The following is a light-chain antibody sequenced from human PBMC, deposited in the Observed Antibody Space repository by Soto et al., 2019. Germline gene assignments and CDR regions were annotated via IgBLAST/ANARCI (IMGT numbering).Light chain of an antibody. CDR3: QQYYSIPHT. Sequence: DIVMTQSPDSLAVSLGERATINCRSTQSVLYSSNNKNYLAWYQQKPGQPPKLLIYWASTRESGVPDRFSGSGSGTDFTLTINSLQAEDVAVYYCQQYYSIPHTFGQGTKLEI. V-gene: IGKV4-1*01. J-gene: IGKJ2*01. CDR2: WAS. CDR1: QSVLYSSNNKNY.